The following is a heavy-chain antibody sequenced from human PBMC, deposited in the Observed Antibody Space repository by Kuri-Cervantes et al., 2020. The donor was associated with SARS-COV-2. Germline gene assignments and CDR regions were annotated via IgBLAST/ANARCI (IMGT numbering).Heavy chain of an antibody. J-gene: IGHJ4*02. Sequence: GGSLRLSCAASGFTFSSYSMNWVRQAPGKGMEWVSSISSSSSYIYYADSVKGRFTISRDNAKNSLYLQMNSLRAEDTAVYYCARAEDSSSWYGCGFDYWGQGTLVTVSS. CDR1: GFTFSSYS. CDR2: ISSSSSYI. D-gene: IGHD6-13*01. CDR3: ARAEDSSSWYGCGFDY. V-gene: IGHV3-21*01.